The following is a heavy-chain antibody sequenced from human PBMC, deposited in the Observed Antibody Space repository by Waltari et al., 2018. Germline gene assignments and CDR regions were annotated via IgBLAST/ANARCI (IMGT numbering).Heavy chain of an antibody. CDR1: CGSLSTVRYS. V-gene: IGHV4-61*02. CDR2: IYTSERT. D-gene: IGHD6-13*01. J-gene: IGHJ6*02. Sequence: QVHLQESSPGLLRPSQTLSLSCAASCGSLSTVRYSWRLHRQPAGKGLEWLGRIYTSERTNNNPSHKSRVPISVDTAKYQFSLKLSSVTAADAAVYYCACRERAAALGMDDWGQGTTVTVSS. CDR3: ACRERAAALGMDD.